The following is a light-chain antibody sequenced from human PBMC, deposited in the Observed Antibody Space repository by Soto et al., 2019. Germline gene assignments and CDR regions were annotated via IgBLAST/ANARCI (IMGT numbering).Light chain of an antibody. CDR1: SRDVGGPDY. V-gene: IGLV2-14*01. Sequence: QSALTQPASVSGSPGQSITISCTGTSRDVGGPDYVSWYQQHPGTAPKLLIYEVTKWPSGASGRFSGSKSGNTASLTISGLQAEDEAYYYCSSYTTLNTWVFGGGTKVTVL. J-gene: IGLJ3*02. CDR2: EVT. CDR3: SSYTTLNTWV.